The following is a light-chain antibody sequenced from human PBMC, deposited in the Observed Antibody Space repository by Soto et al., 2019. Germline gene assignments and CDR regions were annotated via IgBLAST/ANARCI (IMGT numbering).Light chain of an antibody. Sequence: EIVLTQSPGTLSLSPGERATLSCRASQSVSSKYLAWYQQKPGRAPRVLIYGTSIRASAVPEGFSGGGSGTDFTLTITRLEPEDFAVYYCQQYGSSLFTFGPGTKVDFK. CDR2: GTS. CDR3: QQYGSSLFT. V-gene: IGKV3-20*01. CDR1: QSVSSKY. J-gene: IGKJ3*01.